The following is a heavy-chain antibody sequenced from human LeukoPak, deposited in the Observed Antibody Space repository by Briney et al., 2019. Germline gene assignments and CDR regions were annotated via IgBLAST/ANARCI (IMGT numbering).Heavy chain of an antibody. J-gene: IGHJ6*03. V-gene: IGHV3-23*01. CDR3: AKDRSSSWDYYYYYMDV. CDR1: GFTFSSYA. D-gene: IGHD6-13*01. Sequence: PGGSLRLSCAASGFTFSSYAMSWVRQAPGKGLEWVSAISGSGGSTYYADSVKGRFTISRDNSKNTLYLQMNSLRAEDTAVYYCAKDRSSSWDYYYYYMDVWGKGTTVTVSS. CDR2: ISGSGGST.